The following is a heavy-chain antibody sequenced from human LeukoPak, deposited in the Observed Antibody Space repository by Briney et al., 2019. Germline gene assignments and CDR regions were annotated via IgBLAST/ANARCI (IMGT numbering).Heavy chain of an antibody. CDR2: INPNSGGT. V-gene: IGHV1-2*02. CDR3: ARVAGNAGLGAFDI. J-gene: IGHJ3*02. CDR1: GYTFTGYY. D-gene: IGHD4-23*01. Sequence: ASVKVSCKASGYTFTGYYMHWVRQAPGQGLEWMGWINPNSGGTNYAQKFQGRVTMTRDTSVSTAYMELSRLRSDDTAVYYCARVAGNAGLGAFDIWGQGTMVTVSS.